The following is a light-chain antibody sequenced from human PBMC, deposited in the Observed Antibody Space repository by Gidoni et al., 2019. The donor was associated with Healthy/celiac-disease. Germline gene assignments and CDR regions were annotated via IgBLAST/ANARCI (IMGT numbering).Light chain of an antibody. CDR2: SNY. V-gene: IGLV1-44*01. CDR3: AAWDDSLNGYWV. J-gene: IGLJ3*02. CDR1: SSNIGSNT. Sequence: QSVLTQPSSASGTPGQRVTISCSGSSSNIGSNTVTWYQQLPGTAPKLLIYSNYQRPSGVPDRFSCSKSGTSASLAISGLQSEDEADYYCAAWDDSLNGYWVFGGGTKLTVL.